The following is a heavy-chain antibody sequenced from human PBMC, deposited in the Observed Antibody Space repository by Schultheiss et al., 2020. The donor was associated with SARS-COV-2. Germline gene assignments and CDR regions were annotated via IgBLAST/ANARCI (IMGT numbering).Heavy chain of an antibody. CDR2: ITASGEST. V-gene: IGHV3-23*01. J-gene: IGHJ4*02. CDR1: RFTFSSYA. D-gene: IGHD2-21*01. CDR3: ARGGAAWPNAIRDDYFDY. Sequence: GGSLRLSCAASRFTFSSYAMSWVRQAPGKGLEWVSGITASGESTHYADSVKGRFTISRDNSKNTLYLQMNSLRAEDTAVYYCARGGAAWPNAIRDDYFDYWGQGTLVTVSS.